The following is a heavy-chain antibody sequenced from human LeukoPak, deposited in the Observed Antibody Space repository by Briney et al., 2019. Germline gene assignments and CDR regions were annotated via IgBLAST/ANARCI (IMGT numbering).Heavy chain of an antibody. D-gene: IGHD2-2*01. Sequence: SETLSLTCTVSGGSISSSSYYWGWIRQPPGKGLEWIGSIYYSGSTCYNPSLKSRVTISVDTSKNQFSLKLSSVTAADTAVYYCAAIVVPAANPFGYWGQGTLVTVSS. CDR2: IYYSGST. J-gene: IGHJ4*02. V-gene: IGHV4-39*01. CDR3: AAIVVPAANPFGY. CDR1: GGSISSSSYY.